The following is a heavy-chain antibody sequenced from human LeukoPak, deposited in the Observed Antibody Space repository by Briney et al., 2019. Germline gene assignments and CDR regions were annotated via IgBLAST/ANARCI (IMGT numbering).Heavy chain of an antibody. CDR3: ARPLGPGDAFDI. CDR1: GGSISGYY. J-gene: IGHJ3*02. CDR2: IYYRGNT. Sequence: SETLSLTCSVSGGSISGYYWGWIRQPPGKGLEWIGYIYYRGNTKYNPSLKSRVTISVDTSKNQFSLKLSSVTAADTAVYYCARPLGPGDAFDIWGQGTMVTVSS. V-gene: IGHV4-59*01. D-gene: IGHD1-26*01.